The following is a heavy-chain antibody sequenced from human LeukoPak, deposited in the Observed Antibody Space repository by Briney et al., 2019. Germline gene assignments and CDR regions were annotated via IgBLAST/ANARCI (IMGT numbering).Heavy chain of an antibody. V-gene: IGHV4-59*12. CDR2: IYYSGST. J-gene: IGHJ5*02. CDR1: GGSISSYY. Sequence: SETLSLTCTVPGGSISSYYWSWIRQPPGKGLEWIGYIYYSGSTNYNPSLKSRVTISVDTSKNQFSLKLSSVTAADTAVYYCARSTYCSGGSCSHNWFDPWGQGTLVTVSS. D-gene: IGHD2-15*01. CDR3: ARSTYCSGGSCSHNWFDP.